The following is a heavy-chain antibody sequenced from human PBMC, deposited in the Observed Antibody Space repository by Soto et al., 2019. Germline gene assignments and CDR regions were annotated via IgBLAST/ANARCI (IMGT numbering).Heavy chain of an antibody. Sequence: SETLSLTCTVSGGSISSGGYYWSWIRQHPGKGLEWIGYIYYSGSTYYNPSLKSRVTISVGTSKNQFSLKLSSVTAADTAVYYCARENVLGRGMDVWGQGTTVTVSS. D-gene: IGHD3-16*01. J-gene: IGHJ6*02. CDR2: IYYSGST. CDR1: GGSISSGGYY. V-gene: IGHV4-31*03. CDR3: ARENVLGRGMDV.